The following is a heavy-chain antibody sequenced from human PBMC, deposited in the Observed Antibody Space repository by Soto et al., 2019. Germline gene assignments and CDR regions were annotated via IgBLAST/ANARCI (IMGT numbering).Heavy chain of an antibody. CDR1: GFTFINYA. D-gene: IGHD3-22*01. Sequence: GGSLRLSCAASGFTFINYAMNWVRQAPGKGLEWVSGISVSGGSTYYADSVKGRFTVSRDNSKNTVFLQMNSLRAEDTAVYFCAKGMYYYDSSGYRLFDFWGQGTLVTVSS. CDR3: AKGMYYYDSSGYRLFDF. V-gene: IGHV3-23*01. J-gene: IGHJ4*02. CDR2: ISVSGGST.